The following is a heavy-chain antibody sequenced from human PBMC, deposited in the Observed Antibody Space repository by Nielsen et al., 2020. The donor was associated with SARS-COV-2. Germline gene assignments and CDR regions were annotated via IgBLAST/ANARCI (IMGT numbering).Heavy chain of an antibody. J-gene: IGHJ5*01. D-gene: IGHD4-17*01. Sequence: GGSLRLSCRASGLIFGTYGMHWVRQAPGKGLEWLAVITYDGLNEFYVKSVEGRFTISRDNSKNTLYLQMNSLRAEDTAVYYCAKDLDADYLSNWFDSWGQGTLVTVSS. CDR1: GLIFGTYG. CDR3: AKDLDADYLSNWFDS. CDR2: ITYDGLNE. V-gene: IGHV3-30*18.